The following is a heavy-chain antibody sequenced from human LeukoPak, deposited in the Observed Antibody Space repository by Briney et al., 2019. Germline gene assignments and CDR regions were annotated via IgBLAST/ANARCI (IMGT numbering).Heavy chain of an antibody. Sequence: GASVKVSCKASGYTFTSYYKHWVRQAPGQGLEWMGIINPSGGSTSYAQKFQGRVTMTRDTSTSTVYMELSSLRSEDTAVYYCARPVYSSGWYDAFDIWGQGTMVTVSS. V-gene: IGHV1-46*01. CDR2: INPSGGST. D-gene: IGHD6-19*01. CDR1: GYTFTSYY. J-gene: IGHJ3*02. CDR3: ARPVYSSGWYDAFDI.